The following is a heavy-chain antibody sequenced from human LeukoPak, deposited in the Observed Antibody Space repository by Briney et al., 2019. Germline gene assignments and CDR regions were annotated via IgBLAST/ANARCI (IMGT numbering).Heavy chain of an antibody. CDR3: ARSEVEMATTIDY. CDR2: IVVDSGNT. J-gene: IGHJ4*02. V-gene: IGHV1-58*01. Sequence: ASVKVSCKASGLTFISSAVQWVRQARGQGLEWIGWIVVDSGNTNYAQKFQERVTITRDMSTSTAYMELSSLRSEDTAVYYCARSEVEMATTIDYWGQGTLVTVSS. CDR1: GLTFISSA. D-gene: IGHD5-24*01.